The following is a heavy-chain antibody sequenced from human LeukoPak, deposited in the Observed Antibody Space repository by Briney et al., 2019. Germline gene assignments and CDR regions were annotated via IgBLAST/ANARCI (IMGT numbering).Heavy chain of an antibody. Sequence: SETLSLTCTVSGGSLSSYYWNWIRQPAGKGLEWIGRIYTSGSTNYNPSLKSRLTMSVDTSKNQLSLKLSSVTAADTAMYYCARYDVWGTYRAFDYWGQGTLVTVSS. J-gene: IGHJ4*02. CDR2: IYTSGST. CDR1: GGSLSSYY. D-gene: IGHD3-16*02. V-gene: IGHV4-4*07. CDR3: ARYDVWGTYRAFDY.